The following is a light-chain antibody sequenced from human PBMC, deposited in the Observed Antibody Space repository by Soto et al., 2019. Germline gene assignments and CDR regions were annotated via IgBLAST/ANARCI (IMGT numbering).Light chain of an antibody. CDR3: TSFAGSGTYV. V-gene: IGLV2-14*01. Sequence: QSVLTQPASVSGSPGQSIAISCTGTSSDVGSYNYVSWYQQHPGKAPKLIIFDVTNRPSGVSDRFSGSKSGSTASLTISGLQADDEADYYCTSFAGSGTYVFGTGTKVTVL. CDR2: DVT. J-gene: IGLJ1*01. CDR1: SSDVGSYNY.